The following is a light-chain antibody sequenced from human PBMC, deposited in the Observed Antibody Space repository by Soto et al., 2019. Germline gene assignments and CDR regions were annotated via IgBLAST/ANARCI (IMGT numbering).Light chain of an antibody. V-gene: IGKV1-27*01. CDR1: QAIGIY. CDR3: LEYNTALRT. J-gene: IGKJ1*01. Sequence: DIQMTQSPSSLSASVGDRVTITCRASQAIGIYLAWYQQKPGKVPKLLIYSTSTLRSGVPSRFSGGGSGTDFTLTITSLQPEDVASYYCLEYNTALRTFGQGTNVEMK. CDR2: STS.